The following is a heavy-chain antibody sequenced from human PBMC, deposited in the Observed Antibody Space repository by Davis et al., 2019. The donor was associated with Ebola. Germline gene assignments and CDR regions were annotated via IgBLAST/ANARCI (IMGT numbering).Heavy chain of an antibody. CDR1: GGSISSYY. CDR2: IYYSGST. Sequence: MPSETLSLTCTVSGGSISSYYWSWIRQPPGKGLEWIGYIYYSGSTNYNPSLKSRVTISVDTSKNQFSLKVSSVTAADTAVYYCARVLRNWFDPWGQGTLVTVSS. J-gene: IGHJ5*02. V-gene: IGHV4-59*01. CDR3: ARVLRNWFDP.